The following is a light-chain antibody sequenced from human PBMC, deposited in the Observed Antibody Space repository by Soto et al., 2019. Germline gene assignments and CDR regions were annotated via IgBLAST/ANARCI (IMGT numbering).Light chain of an antibody. CDR2: EVE. CDR1: GRDIGAYNY. Sequence: QSALTQPASVSGSPGQSITISCTGSGRDIGAYNYVSWYQQHPGKAPKLIIYEVENRPSGVSNRFYASKSAFTASLTISGLQAEDEADYYCSSSTTSYPVVFGPGNKFTV. V-gene: IGLV2-14*01. CDR3: SSSTTSYPVV. J-gene: IGLJ1*01.